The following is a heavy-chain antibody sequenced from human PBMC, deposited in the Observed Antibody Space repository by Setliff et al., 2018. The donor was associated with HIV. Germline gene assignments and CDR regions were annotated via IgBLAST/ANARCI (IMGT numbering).Heavy chain of an antibody. D-gene: IGHD3-22*01. CDR2: INHSGST. Sequence: KPSETLSLTCAVYGGSFSGYYWSWIRQPPGKGLEWIGEINHSGSTNYNPSLKRRVTIAVDTSKNQFSLKLSSVTAADTAVFYCARLTTTYYYDSSAYYHPVWGQGTLVTVPQ. J-gene: IGHJ4*02. CDR1: GGSFSGYY. V-gene: IGHV4-34*01. CDR3: ARLTTTYYYDSSAYYHPV.